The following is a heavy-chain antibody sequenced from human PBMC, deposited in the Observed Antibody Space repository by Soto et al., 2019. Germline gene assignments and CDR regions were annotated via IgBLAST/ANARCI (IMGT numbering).Heavy chain of an antibody. CDR2: ITGGGGDT. Sequence: GSLRLSCAASGFTFSDYAMGWVRQAPGKGLEWFSAITGGGGDTYYADSVQGRFTTSRDNSKNTLDLQMNNLRAEDTAVYYCAKGSSNSRPYYFDYWGQGTLVTVSS. V-gene: IGHV3-23*01. CDR1: GFTFSDYA. J-gene: IGHJ4*02. CDR3: AKGSSNSRPYYFDY. D-gene: IGHD1-26*01.